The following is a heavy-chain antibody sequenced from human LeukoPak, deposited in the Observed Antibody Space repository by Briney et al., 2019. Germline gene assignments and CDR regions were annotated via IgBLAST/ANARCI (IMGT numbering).Heavy chain of an antibody. Sequence: SETLSLTCTVSGGSISGYYWSWIRQPPGKGLEWIGSFYYSGSTSYNPSLKSRVTISVDTSKNQFSLKLSSVTAADTAVYYCVRLKYTSGLVFDYWGQGTLVTVSS. D-gene: IGHD6-19*01. J-gene: IGHJ4*02. CDR3: VRLKYTSGLVFDY. CDR1: GGSISGYY. V-gene: IGHV4-59*05. CDR2: FYYSGST.